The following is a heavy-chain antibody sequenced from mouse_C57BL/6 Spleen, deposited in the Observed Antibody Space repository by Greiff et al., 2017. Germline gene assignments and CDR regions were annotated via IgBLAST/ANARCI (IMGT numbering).Heavy chain of an antibody. CDR1: GYAFSSSW. J-gene: IGHJ4*01. D-gene: IGHD1-1*01. CDR3: APITTVVATGAMDY. CDR2: IYPGDGDT. V-gene: IGHV1-82*01. Sequence: QVQLQQSGPALVKPGASVKISCKASGYAFSSSWMNWVKQRPGKGLEWIGRIYPGDGDTNYNGKLKGKATLTADKSSSTAYMQLSSLTSEDSAVYFCAPITTVVATGAMDYWGQGTSVTVSS.